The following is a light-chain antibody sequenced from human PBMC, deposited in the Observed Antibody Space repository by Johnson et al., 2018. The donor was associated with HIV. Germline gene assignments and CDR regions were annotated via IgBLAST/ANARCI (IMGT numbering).Light chain of an antibody. CDR3: ATWDRSLTIGGV. V-gene: IGLV1-51*01. Sequence: QSVLTQPPSVSAAPGQKVTISCSGSSSNIGSNYVSWYQQFPGAAPKLLIYENDKRPSGILARFFGSKSGTSATLGIPGIQTGAEADYSCATWDRSLTIGGVFATVIKVTVL. CDR2: END. J-gene: IGLJ1*01. CDR1: SSNIGSNY.